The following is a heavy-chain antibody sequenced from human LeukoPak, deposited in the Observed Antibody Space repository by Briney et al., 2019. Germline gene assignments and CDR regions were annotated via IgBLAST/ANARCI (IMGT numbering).Heavy chain of an antibody. CDR1: GFTFSSYA. CDR3: ARGNYDFWSGNHAFDI. CDR2: ISGSGGST. V-gene: IGHV3-23*01. D-gene: IGHD3-3*01. J-gene: IGHJ3*02. Sequence: GGSLRLSCAASGFTFSSYAMSWVRQAPGKGLEWVSAISGSGGSTYYADSVKGRFTISRDNSKNTLYLQMNSLRAEDTAVYYCARGNYDFWSGNHAFDIWGQGTMVTVSS.